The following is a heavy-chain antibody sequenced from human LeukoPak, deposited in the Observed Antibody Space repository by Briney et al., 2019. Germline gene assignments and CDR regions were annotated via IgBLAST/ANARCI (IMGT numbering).Heavy chain of an antibody. CDR3: AREGHLTIFGAGRGYYFDY. D-gene: IGHD3-3*01. CDR1: GYTFTSYY. Sequence: GASAKVSCKASGYTFTSYYMHWVRQAPGQGLEWMGIINPSGGSTSYAQKFQGGVTMTRDTSTSTVYMELSSLRSEDTAVYYCAREGHLTIFGAGRGYYFDYWGQGTLVTVSS. CDR2: INPSGGST. V-gene: IGHV1-46*01. J-gene: IGHJ4*02.